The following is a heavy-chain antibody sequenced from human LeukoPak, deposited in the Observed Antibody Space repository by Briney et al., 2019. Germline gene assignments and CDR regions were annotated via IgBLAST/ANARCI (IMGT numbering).Heavy chain of an antibody. CDR1: GFTFSSYI. CDR3: ARDRGGSYSAIDY. J-gene: IGHJ4*02. V-gene: IGHV3-48*04. CDR2: ISSSSITI. D-gene: IGHD2-15*01. Sequence: GGSLRLSCAASGFTFSSYILNWVRQAPGKGLEWVSFISSSSITIYYADSVKGRFTISRDNAEKSLYLQMNSLRAEDTAVYYCARDRGGSYSAIDYWGQGTLVTVSS.